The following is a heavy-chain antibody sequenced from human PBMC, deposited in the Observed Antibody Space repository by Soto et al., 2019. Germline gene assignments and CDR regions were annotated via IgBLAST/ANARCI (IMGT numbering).Heavy chain of an antibody. Sequence: ASVKVSCKASGYTFSSYAMHWVRQAPGQRLEWMGWINAGYGNTKSSQKFQDRVTISRDTSASTAYMELTSLRSEDTAVYYCARDTGDGTFDFWGQGXLVTIYS. CDR3: ARDTGDGTFDF. J-gene: IGHJ4*02. CDR2: INAGYGNT. D-gene: IGHD7-27*01. V-gene: IGHV1-3*01. CDR1: GYTFSSYA.